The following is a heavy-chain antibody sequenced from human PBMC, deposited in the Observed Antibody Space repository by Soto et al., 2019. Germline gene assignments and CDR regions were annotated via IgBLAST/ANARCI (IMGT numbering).Heavy chain of an antibody. J-gene: IGHJ4*02. CDR1: GGSISSGDYY. D-gene: IGHD3-10*01. Sequence: SETLSLTCTVSGGSISSGDYYWSWIRQPPGKGMEWIGYIYYSGSTYYNQSLKSRVTISVDTSKNQFSLKLSSVTAADTAVYYCAKVSPNYHFDYWGQGTLVTVSS. CDR3: AKVSPNYHFDY. V-gene: IGHV4-30-4*01. CDR2: IYYSGST.